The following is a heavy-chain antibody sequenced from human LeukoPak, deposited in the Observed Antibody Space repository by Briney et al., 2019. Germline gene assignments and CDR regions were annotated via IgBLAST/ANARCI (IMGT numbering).Heavy chain of an antibody. CDR1: GFVFSNYA. J-gene: IGHJ5*02. Sequence: GGSLRLSCATSGFVFSNYAMNWVRQAPGKGLEYVSAITGDGSTPYYANSVKGRFTISRDDSRNTLYLQMGSLRSEDMAVYYCARVGFSGYDSWGQGTLVTVSS. CDR2: ITGDGSTP. V-gene: IGHV3-64*01. CDR3: ARVGFSGYDS. D-gene: IGHD5-12*01.